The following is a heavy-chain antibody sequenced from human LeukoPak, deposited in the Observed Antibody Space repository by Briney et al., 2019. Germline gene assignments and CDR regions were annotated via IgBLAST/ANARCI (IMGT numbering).Heavy chain of an antibody. J-gene: IGHJ4*02. CDR1: GFTVSSNY. CDR2: IYSGGST. D-gene: IGHD3-10*01. V-gene: IGHV3-53*01. Sequence: GGSLRLSCAASGFTVSSNYMSWVRQAPGKGLEWVSVIYSGGSTYYADSVKGRFTISRDNSKNTLYLQMNSLRAEDTAVYYCASSGLHDTGGDYWGQGTLVTVSS. CDR3: ASSGLHDTGGDY.